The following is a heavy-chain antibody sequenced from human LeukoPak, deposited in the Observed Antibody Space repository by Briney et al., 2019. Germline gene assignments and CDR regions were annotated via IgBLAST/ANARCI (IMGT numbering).Heavy chain of an antibody. D-gene: IGHD2-21*01. CDR2: ISSSGSII. J-gene: IGHJ5*02. CDR3: ARESFLGSEWFDP. V-gene: IGHV3-48*03. CDR1: GFTFSYYE. Sequence: GGSLSLSCAASGFTFSYYEMNWVRQAAGKGLEGISYISSSGSIIYYADSVKGRFTISRDNAKNSLYLQMNSLGAEDTAVYYCARESFLGSEWFDPWGQGTLVTVSS.